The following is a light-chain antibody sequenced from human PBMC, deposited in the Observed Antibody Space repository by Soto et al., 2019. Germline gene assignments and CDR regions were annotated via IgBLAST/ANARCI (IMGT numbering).Light chain of an antibody. Sequence: QSVLTQPPSVSGAPGQRVTISCTGSSSNIGAGYDVHWYQQLPGTAPKLLIYGNSNRPSGVPDRFSGSKSGTSASLAITGLQAEEEADYYCQSYDSSIYVFGTGTKLTVL. CDR1: SSNIGAGYD. CDR2: GNS. V-gene: IGLV1-40*01. J-gene: IGLJ1*01. CDR3: QSYDSSIYV.